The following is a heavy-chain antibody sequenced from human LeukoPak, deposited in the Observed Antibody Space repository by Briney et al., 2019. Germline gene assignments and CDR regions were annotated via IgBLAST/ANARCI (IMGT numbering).Heavy chain of an antibody. D-gene: IGHD6-19*01. V-gene: IGHV3-30-3*01. CDR1: RFTFSTYA. CDR3: AGDRIAVAGMGAFQH. Sequence: PGGSLRHSCAASRFTFSTYAMHWVRQAPGKGLEWVAGISNDGTNEDHADSVKGRFTISRDNSKNTLYLQMNSLRAEDTAIYYCAGDRIAVAGMGAFQHWGQGTLVTVSS. CDR2: ISNDGTNE. J-gene: IGHJ1*01.